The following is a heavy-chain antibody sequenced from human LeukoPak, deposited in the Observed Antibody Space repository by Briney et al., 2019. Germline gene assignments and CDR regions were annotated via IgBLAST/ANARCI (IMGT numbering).Heavy chain of an antibody. V-gene: IGHV1-2*02. D-gene: IGHD6-19*01. CDR2: INPNSGGT. J-gene: IGHJ4*02. CDR3: ARISSRAVAGMEDY. Sequence: ASVKVSCKASGYTFTDYYMHWVRQAPGQGLEWMGWINPNSGGTNYAQKFQGRVTMTRDTSISTAYMELSRLRSDDTAVYYCARISSRAVAGMEDYWGQGTLVTVSS. CDR1: GYTFTDYY.